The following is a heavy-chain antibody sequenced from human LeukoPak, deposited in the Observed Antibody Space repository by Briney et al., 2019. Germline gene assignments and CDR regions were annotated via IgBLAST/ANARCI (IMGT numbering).Heavy chain of an antibody. CDR2: IKQDGSKK. D-gene: IGHD2-8*01. Sequence: PGGSLRLSCVASGFPFSSYWMTWVRQAPGKGLEWVANIKQDGSKKSYVDSVKGRFTISRDNAKNSLHLQINSLRVEDTAVYYCARNSFAELMLLGSAYGMDVWGQGTTVIVSS. CDR1: GFPFSSYW. CDR3: ARNSFAELMLLGSAYGMDV. V-gene: IGHV3-7*01. J-gene: IGHJ6*02.